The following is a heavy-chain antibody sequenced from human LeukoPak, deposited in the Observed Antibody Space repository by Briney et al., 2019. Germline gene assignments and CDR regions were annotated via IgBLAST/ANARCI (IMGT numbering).Heavy chain of an antibody. V-gene: IGHV3-74*01. CDR2: ISGDGTAR. Sequence: PGGSLRLSCAASGFTSSSYWMHWVRQVPGKGPVWVSRISGDGTARNYADSVKGRFTIPRDDAKNTVDLQMNSLRGEDTAVYYCVRGRGSYGWFDPWGQGTLVTVSS. CDR1: GFTSSSYW. J-gene: IGHJ5*02. CDR3: VRGRGSYGWFDP. D-gene: IGHD3-10*01.